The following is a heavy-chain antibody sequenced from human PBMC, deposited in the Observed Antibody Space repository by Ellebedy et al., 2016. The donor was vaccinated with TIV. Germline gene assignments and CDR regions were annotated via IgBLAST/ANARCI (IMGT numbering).Heavy chain of an antibody. V-gene: IGHV3-15*01. CDR2: IKSNTVGETR. CDR1: GFTFTDAW. Sequence: GESLKISCAASGFTFTDAWMTWVRQGPGKGLEWVGRIKSNTVGETRDYAAPVKGRFTISMDDSKRTLFLQMNSLNAEDTAVYYCTTGSSRGYWGQGTRGTVSS. D-gene: IGHD6-13*01. J-gene: IGHJ4*02. CDR3: TTGSSRGY.